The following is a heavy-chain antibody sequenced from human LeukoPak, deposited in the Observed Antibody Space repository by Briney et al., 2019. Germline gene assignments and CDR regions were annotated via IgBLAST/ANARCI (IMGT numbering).Heavy chain of an antibody. J-gene: IGHJ4*01. D-gene: IGHD3-22*01. CDR1: VFTVSSYA. CDR2: ISYDGSNK. CDR3: ARTSGYYFNYFDY. V-gene: IGHV3-30-3*01. Sequence: PGRSLRLSCAASVFTVSSYAMHWVRQAPGKGLEWVAVISYDGSNKYYADSVKGRFTISRDNSKNTLYLQMNSLRAEDTAVYYCARTSGYYFNYFDYWGHGTLVTVSS.